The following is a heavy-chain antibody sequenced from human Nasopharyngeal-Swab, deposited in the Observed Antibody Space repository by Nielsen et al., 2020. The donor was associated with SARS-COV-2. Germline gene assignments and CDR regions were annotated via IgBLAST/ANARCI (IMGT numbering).Heavy chain of an antibody. D-gene: IGHD3-22*01. V-gene: IGHV1-2*04. J-gene: IGHJ6*02. CDR3: AISSGYYMALYYYYGMDV. CDR2: INPNSGGT. Sequence: ASVKVSCKASGYTFTGYYMHWVRQAPGQGLEWMGWINPNSGGTNYAQKFQGWVTMTRDTSISTAYMELSRLRSEDTAVYYCAISSGYYMALYYYYGMDVWGQGTTVTVSS. CDR1: GYTFTGYY.